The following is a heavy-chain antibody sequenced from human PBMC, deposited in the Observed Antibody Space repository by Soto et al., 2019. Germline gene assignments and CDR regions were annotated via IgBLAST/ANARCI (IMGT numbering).Heavy chain of an antibody. CDR1: GGSVSSSTYY. Sequence: PWETLSLTCTVFGGSVSSSTYYWSWIRQPPGKGLEWIGYIYFNGGTNYNPSLKSRVTMSVDTSQNQFSLELNSVTTADTAVYYCARGRTYCGGDCYLYFNHWGQGTLVTVSS. V-gene: IGHV4-61*01. CDR2: IYFNGGT. J-gene: IGHJ1*01. D-gene: IGHD2-21*02. CDR3: ARGRTYCGGDCYLYFNH.